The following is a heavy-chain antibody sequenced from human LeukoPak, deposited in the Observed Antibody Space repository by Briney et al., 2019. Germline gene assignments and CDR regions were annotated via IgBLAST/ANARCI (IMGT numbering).Heavy chain of an antibody. J-gene: IGHJ6*03. CDR3: ARSYSNYDYYYYYMDV. CDR2: ISGSGGST. Sequence: GGSLRLSCAASGFTFSSYAMSWVRQAPGKGLEWVSAISGSGGSTYYADSVKGRFTISRDNSKNTLYLQMNSLRAEDTAVYYCARSYSNYDYYYYYMDVWGKGTTVTASS. D-gene: IGHD4-11*01. V-gene: IGHV3-23*01. CDR1: GFTFSSYA.